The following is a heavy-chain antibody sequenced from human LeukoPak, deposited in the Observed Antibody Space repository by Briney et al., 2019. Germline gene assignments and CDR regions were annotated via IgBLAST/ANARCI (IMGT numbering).Heavy chain of an antibody. D-gene: IGHD1-26*01. CDR2: LSGSGDST. J-gene: IGHJ6*03. CDR1: GFTFSNYA. Sequence: GGSLRLSCAASGFTFSNYAMTWVRQAPGKGLEWVSSLSGSGDSTYYADSVKGRFTISRDNSKNTLYLQMNSLRAEDTAVYYCAKKSGGDSAYYYYYMDVWGKGTTVTVSS. V-gene: IGHV3-23*01. CDR3: AKKSGGDSAYYYYYMDV.